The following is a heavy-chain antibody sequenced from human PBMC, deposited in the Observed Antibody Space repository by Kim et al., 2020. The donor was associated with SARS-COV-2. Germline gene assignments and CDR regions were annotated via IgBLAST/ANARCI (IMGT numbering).Heavy chain of an antibody. J-gene: IGHJ3*02. Sequence: SETLSLTCTVSGGSISSSSYYWGWIRQPPGTGLEWIGSIYYSGSTYYNPSLKSRVTISVDTSKNQFSLKLSSVTAADTAVYYCARGARRITMIVVVMGRGPEAFDIWGQGTMVTVSS. CDR3: ARGARRITMIVVVMGRGPEAFDI. CDR2: IYYSGST. D-gene: IGHD3-22*01. CDR1: GGSISSSSYY. V-gene: IGHV4-39*01.